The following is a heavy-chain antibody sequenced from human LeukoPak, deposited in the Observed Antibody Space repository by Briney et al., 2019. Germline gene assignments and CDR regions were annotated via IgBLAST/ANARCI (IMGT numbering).Heavy chain of an antibody. V-gene: IGHV3-7*01. CDR2: IKQDGSEK. D-gene: IGHD2-2*01. J-gene: IGHJ6*02. CDR1: GFTFSSYW. CDR3: AREGYCSSTSCPLDYYYGMDV. Sequence: GGSLRLSCAASGFTFSSYWMSWVRQAPGKGLEWVANIKQDGSEKYYVDSVKGRFTISRDNAKNSLYLQMNSLRAEDTAVYYCAREGYCSSTSCPLDYYYGMDVWGQGTTVTVSS.